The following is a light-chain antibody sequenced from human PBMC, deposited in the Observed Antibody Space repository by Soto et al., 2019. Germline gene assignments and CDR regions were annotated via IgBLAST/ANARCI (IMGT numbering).Light chain of an antibody. J-gene: IGLJ1*01. CDR3: GSWDSSLSVYG. CDR2: DDD. V-gene: IGLV1-51*01. CDR1: SSNIGGNS. Sequence: QSLLTQPPSVSAAPGQKVTISCSGSSSNIGGNSVSWYQQLPGTAPTLLIYDDDKRPSGIPDRFSGSKSGTSATLGITGFRTGDEADYYCGSWDSSLSVYGCGTVTKVAVL.